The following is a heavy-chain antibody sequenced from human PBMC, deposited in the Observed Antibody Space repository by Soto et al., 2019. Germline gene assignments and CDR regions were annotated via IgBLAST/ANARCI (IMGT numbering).Heavy chain of an antibody. V-gene: IGHV4-39*01. Sequence: QLQLQESGPGLVKPSETLSLTCTVSGGSISSSSYYWGWIRQPPGKGLEWIGSIYYSGSTYYNPSLKSHVTISVDTYKNQFSLKLSSVTAADTAVYYCARLECSGSGTGYYYMDVWGKGTTVTVSS. CDR3: ARLECSGSGTGYYYMDV. J-gene: IGHJ6*03. CDR1: GGSISSSSYY. CDR2: IYYSGST. D-gene: IGHD3-10*01.